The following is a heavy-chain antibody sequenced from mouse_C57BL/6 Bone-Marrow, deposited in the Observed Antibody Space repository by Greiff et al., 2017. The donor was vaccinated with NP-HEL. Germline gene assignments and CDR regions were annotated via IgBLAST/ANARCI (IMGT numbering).Heavy chain of an antibody. D-gene: IGHD1-1*01. Sequence: QVQLQQPGAELVKPGASVKMSCKASGYTFTSYWITWVKQRPGQGLEWIGDIYPGSGSTNYNEKFKSKATLTVDTSSSTAYMQLSSLTSEDSAVYYCASHYYGTPYWYFDVWGTGTTVTDSS. J-gene: IGHJ1*03. CDR1: GYTFTSYW. CDR2: IYPGSGST. V-gene: IGHV1-55*01. CDR3: ASHYYGTPYWYFDV.